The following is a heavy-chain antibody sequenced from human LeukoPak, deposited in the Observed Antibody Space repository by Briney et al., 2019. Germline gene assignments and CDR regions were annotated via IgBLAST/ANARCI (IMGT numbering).Heavy chain of an antibody. CDR1: GFTLITYS. D-gene: IGHD3-10*01. V-gene: IGHV3-21*01. Sequence: GGSLRLSCAASGFTLITYSINWVRQAPGKGLEWVSSISGNSSYIYYADSVKGRFTISRDNARNSLYLQMNNLRAEDTAVYYCAREEMGGTARSGALYWVQGTLVTVSS. J-gene: IGHJ4*02. CDR3: AREEMGGTARSGALY. CDR2: ISGNSSYI.